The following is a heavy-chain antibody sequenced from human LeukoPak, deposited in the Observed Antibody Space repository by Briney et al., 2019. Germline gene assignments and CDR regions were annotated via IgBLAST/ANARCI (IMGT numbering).Heavy chain of an antibody. Sequence: LETLSLTCTVSGGSISSSNYYWGWIRQPPGKGLEWIASIYYSGSTYYNPSLKSRVTISVDTSKNQFSLKVTSVTAADTAVYYCARVNFWSGNDFWGQGILVTVSS. CDR3: ARVNFWSGNDF. J-gene: IGHJ4*02. V-gene: IGHV4-39*07. D-gene: IGHD3-3*01. CDR1: GGSISSSNYY. CDR2: IYYSGST.